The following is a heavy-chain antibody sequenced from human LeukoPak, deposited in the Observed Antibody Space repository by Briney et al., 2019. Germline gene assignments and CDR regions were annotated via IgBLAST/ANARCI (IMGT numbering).Heavy chain of an antibody. CDR2: ISSSGGRT. V-gene: IGHV3-23*01. D-gene: IGHD5-12*01. J-gene: IGHJ4*02. CDR1: GFTFSSYG. CDR3: AKDQAHSGDDEPLFDY. Sequence: GGSLRLSCAASGFTFSSYGMSWVRQAPGKGLEWVSAISSSGGRTNNADSVKGRFTISRDNSKNTLYLQMNSLRAEDTAVYYCAKDQAHSGDDEPLFDYWGQGTLVTVSS.